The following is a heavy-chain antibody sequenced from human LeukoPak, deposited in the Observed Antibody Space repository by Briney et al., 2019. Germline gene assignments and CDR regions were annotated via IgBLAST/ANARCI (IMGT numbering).Heavy chain of an antibody. D-gene: IGHD3-22*01. CDR2: IKQDGSEK. J-gene: IGHJ5*02. V-gene: IGHV3-7*01. CDR3: ARDPYYYDSSGYPNWFDP. Sequence: GGSLRLSCAASGFTFSSYWMSWVRQAPGKGLEWVANIKQDGSEKYYVDSVKGRFTISRDNAKNSLYLQMNSLRAEDTAVYYCARDPYYYDSSGYPNWFDPWGQETLVTGSS. CDR1: GFTFSSYW.